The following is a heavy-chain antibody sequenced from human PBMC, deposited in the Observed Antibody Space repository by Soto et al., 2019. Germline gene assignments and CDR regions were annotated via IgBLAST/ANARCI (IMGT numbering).Heavy chain of an antibody. D-gene: IGHD2-2*01. V-gene: IGHV3-23*01. CDR1: EFTFSTYA. CDR3: ARDSSDNEAFDY. Sequence: GGSLRLSCAASEFTFSTYAMTWVRQAPGRGLQWVATISDSGDITYYADSVKGRFTISRDNSRNTLYLQMNNLRAEDTAVYYCARDSSDNEAFDYWGQGTLVTVSS. CDR2: ISDSGDIT. J-gene: IGHJ4*02.